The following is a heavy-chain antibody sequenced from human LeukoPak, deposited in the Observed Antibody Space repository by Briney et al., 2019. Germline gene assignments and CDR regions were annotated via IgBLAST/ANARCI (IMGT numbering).Heavy chain of an antibody. CDR1: GGSISSYY. CDR3: ARAGGVNKNWFDP. J-gene: IGHJ5*02. Sequence: SETLSLTCTVSGGSISSYYWSWIRQPPGKGLEWIGYIYYSGSTNYNPSLKSRVTISVDTSKNQFSLKLSSVTAADTAVYYCARAGGVNKNWFDPWGQGTLVTVSS. D-gene: IGHD3-16*01. CDR2: IYYSGST. V-gene: IGHV4-59*12.